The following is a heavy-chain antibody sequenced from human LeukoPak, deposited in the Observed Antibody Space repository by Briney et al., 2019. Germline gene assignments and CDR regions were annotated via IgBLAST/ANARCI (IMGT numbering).Heavy chain of an antibody. V-gene: IGHV3-23*01. CDR2: VTGIGDTT. Sequence: PGGSLRLSCAASGGIFSGYAMNWVRQAPGKGLEWVGTVTGIGDTTYYAYLVKGRFTIARDNTRHTLYLQMNSLRAEDTAVYYCAKVVSGPYLFQDWGQGTLVTVSS. CDR3: AKVVSGPYLFQD. CDR1: GGIFSGYA. J-gene: IGHJ1*01. D-gene: IGHD6-25*01.